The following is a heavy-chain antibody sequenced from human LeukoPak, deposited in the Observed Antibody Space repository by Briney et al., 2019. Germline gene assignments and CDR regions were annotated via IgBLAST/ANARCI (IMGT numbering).Heavy chain of an antibody. Sequence: GGSLRLSCTASGFIFGDYVMSWVRQAPGKGLEWVGFIRTKAYGGTIEYDASVKGRFTISRDDSKSIAYLQMNSLKTEDTAVYYCTRGGGYYFDSSGYYYAFDIWGQGTMVTVSS. V-gene: IGHV3-49*04. D-gene: IGHD3-22*01. CDR1: GFIFGDYV. CDR2: IRTKAYGGTI. J-gene: IGHJ3*02. CDR3: TRGGGYYFDSSGYYYAFDI.